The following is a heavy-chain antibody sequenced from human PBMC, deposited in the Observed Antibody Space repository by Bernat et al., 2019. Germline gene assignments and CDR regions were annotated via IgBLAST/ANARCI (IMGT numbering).Heavy chain of an antibody. CDR1: GFTFSSYG. Sequence: VQLVESGGGVVQPGRSLRLSCAASGFTFSSYGMHWVRQAPDKGLEWVAVIWYDGSNKYYADSVKGRFTISRDNSKNTLYLQMNSLRAEDMAVYYCARDPVVVPAAPFDGMDVWGQGTTVTVSS. CDR3: ARDPVVVPAAPFDGMDV. V-gene: IGHV3-33*01. D-gene: IGHD2-2*01. CDR2: IWYDGSNK. J-gene: IGHJ6*02.